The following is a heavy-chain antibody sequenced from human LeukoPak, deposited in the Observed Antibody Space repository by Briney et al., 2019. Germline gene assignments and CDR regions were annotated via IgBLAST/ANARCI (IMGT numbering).Heavy chain of an antibody. CDR3: ARDMRWLGSH. D-gene: IGHD5-24*01. Sequence: ASVKVSCKASGYTFTDFYMHWVRQAPGQGLEWMGWINPNGGGTNYAQKFQGRVTMTRDTSISTAYMEVSRLRYDDTAVYYCARDMRWLGSHWGQGTLVTVSS. CDR1: GYTFTDFY. J-gene: IGHJ4*02. V-gene: IGHV1-2*02. CDR2: INPNGGGT.